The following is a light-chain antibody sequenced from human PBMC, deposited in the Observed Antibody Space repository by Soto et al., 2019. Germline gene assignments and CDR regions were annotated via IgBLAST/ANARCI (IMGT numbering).Light chain of an antibody. J-gene: IGKJ2*01. CDR2: DAS. CDR3: QQYDDVPYS. V-gene: IGKV1-33*01. Sequence: DIQMTQSPSSLSASVGDRVAITCQASQDMSSFLNWYQHKPGRAPKLLIYDASSLVTGVPSRFSGSGSGTDFNLTISSLQPEDIATYSCQQYDDVPYSFGQGTKLDIK. CDR1: QDMSSF.